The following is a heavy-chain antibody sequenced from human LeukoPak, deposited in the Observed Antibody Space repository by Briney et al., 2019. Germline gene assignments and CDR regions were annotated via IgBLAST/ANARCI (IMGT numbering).Heavy chain of an antibody. CDR3: AKVGANYPYYFDY. Sequence: PGGSLRLSCAASGFTFSSYAMSWVRQAPGKGLEWVSAISGSGGSTYYADSVKGRFTISRDNSKNTLYLQMNSLRAEDTAVYDCAKVGANYPYYFDYWGQGTLVAVSS. CDR2: ISGSGGST. V-gene: IGHV3-23*01. J-gene: IGHJ4*02. CDR1: GFTFSSYA. D-gene: IGHD4/OR15-4a*01.